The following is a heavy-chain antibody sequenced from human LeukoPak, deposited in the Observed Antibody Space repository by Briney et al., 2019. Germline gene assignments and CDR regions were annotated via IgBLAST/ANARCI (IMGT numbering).Heavy chain of an antibody. Sequence: SETLSLTCTVSGVSISSGDYYWSWIRQPPGKGLEWIGYIYYSGSTYYNPSLKSRVTISVDTSKNQFSLKLSSVSAADTAVYYCARVNDSSGYYSNPLFDYWGQGTLVTVSS. D-gene: IGHD3-22*01. CDR1: GVSISSGDYY. J-gene: IGHJ4*02. CDR3: ARVNDSSGYYSNPLFDY. V-gene: IGHV4-30-4*01. CDR2: IYYSGST.